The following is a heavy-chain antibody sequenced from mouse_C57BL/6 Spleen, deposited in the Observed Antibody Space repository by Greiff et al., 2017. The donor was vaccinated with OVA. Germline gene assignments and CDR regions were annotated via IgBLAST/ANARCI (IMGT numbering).Heavy chain of an antibody. CDR1: GYAFSSYG. CDR3: AIKLYYGSSYEGDYYFDY. Sequence: QVQLQQSGAELVKPGASVKISCKASGYAFSSYGMNWVKQRPGTGLEWIGQIYPGDGDTNYNGKFKGKATLTAYKSSSTAYMQLSSLTSEDSAVYFCAIKLYYGSSYEGDYYFDYWGQGTTLTVSS. V-gene: IGHV1-80*01. J-gene: IGHJ2*01. D-gene: IGHD1-1*01. CDR2: IYPGDGDT.